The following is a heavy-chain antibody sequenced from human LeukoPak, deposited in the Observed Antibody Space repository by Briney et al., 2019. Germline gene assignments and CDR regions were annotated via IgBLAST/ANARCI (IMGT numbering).Heavy chain of an antibody. CDR1: GYSISSGYY. Sequence: SETLSLTCTVSGYSISSGYYWGWIRQPPGKGLEWIGSIYHSGSTYYNPSLKGRVTISVDTSKNQFSLKLSSVTAADTAVYYCARVHYYGSGSKLGWFDPWGQGTLVTVSS. D-gene: IGHD3-10*01. J-gene: IGHJ5*02. CDR3: ARVHYYGSGSKLGWFDP. CDR2: IYHSGST. V-gene: IGHV4-38-2*02.